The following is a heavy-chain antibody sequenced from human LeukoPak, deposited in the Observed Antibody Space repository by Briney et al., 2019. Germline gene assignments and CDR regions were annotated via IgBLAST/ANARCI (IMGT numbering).Heavy chain of an antibody. CDR2: IRSSGTFT. CDR3: ARDGEAYSNLGDYYYYYGMDV. Sequence: GGSLRLSRSASGFTFSRYSMNWVRQAPGRGLEWVSSIRSSGTFTYYADSVKGRFTISRDNAKNSLYLQMNSLRAEDTAVYYCARDGEAYSNLGDYYYYYGMDVWGQGTTVTVSS. D-gene: IGHD6-13*01. V-gene: IGHV3-21*01. J-gene: IGHJ6*02. CDR1: GFTFSRYS.